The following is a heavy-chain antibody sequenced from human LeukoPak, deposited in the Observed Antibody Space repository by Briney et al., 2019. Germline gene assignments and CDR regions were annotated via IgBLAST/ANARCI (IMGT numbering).Heavy chain of an antibody. CDR3: ARGRDYASGSYNYYYSMDV. CDR1: GYTFTSYY. CDR2: INPSGGST. V-gene: IGHV1-46*01. Sequence: APVKVSCKASGYTFTSYYMHWVRQSPGQGLEWMGIINPSGGSTNYAQKFQGRVTMTRDTSASTVYMELSSLRSEDTAVYYCARGRDYASGSYNYYYSMDVWGQKTAVPVSS. J-gene: IGHJ6*02. D-gene: IGHD3-10*01.